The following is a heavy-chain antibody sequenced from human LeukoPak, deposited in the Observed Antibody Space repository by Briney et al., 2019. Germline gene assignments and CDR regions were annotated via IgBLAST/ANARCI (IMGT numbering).Heavy chain of an antibody. D-gene: IGHD3-9*01. V-gene: IGHV4-34*01. Sequence: SETPSLTCAVYGGSFSGYYWSWIRQPPGKGLEWIGEINHSGSTNYNPSLKSRVTISVDTSKNQFSLKLSSVTAADTAVYYCARDDILTGYYLFDYWGQGTLVTVSS. CDR3: ARDDILTGYYLFDY. J-gene: IGHJ4*02. CDR1: GGSFSGYY. CDR2: INHSGST.